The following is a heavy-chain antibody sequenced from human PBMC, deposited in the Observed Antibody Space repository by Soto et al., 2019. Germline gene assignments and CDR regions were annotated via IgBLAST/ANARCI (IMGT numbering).Heavy chain of an antibody. CDR3: ARGRKGYSSTWYVD. CDR2: ISHSEGT. D-gene: IGHD6-13*01. J-gene: IGHJ4*02. Sequence: QVQLQQWGAGLLKPSETLSLTCAFSGGSFSDYYWVLIRQSPGKGLEWIGEISHSEGTNFNPSLKSRVTISIDTSKNHFSLKLSFVTAADTAVYYCARGRKGYSSTWYVDWGQGTLVTVS. CDR1: GGSFSDYY. V-gene: IGHV4-34*02.